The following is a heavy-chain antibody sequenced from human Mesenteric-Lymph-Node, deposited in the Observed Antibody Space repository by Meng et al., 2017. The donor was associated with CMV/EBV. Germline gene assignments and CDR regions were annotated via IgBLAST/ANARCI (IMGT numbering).Heavy chain of an antibody. CDR1: GFTFSRYA. CDR2: IRYDGVDA. J-gene: IGHJ4*02. Sequence: SGFTFSRYAMHWVRQAPGKGLQWVASIRYDGVDAYYLDSLKGRFTLSRDNSKNTLYLQLHTLTAEDTAVYYCAKDQRPATLTSYFDYWGQGTLVTVSS. V-gene: IGHV3-30*02. CDR3: AKDQRPATLTSYFDY. D-gene: IGHD4-17*01.